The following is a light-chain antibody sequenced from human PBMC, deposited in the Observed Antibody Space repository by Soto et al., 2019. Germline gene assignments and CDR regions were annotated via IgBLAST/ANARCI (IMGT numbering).Light chain of an antibody. V-gene: IGKV3-20*01. CDR1: QSVSSNY. Sequence: ESVLTQSPGTLSLSPGERATLSCRASQSVSSNYLAWYQQKPGQAPRLLIYGASSRATGIPDKFSGSGSGTEFTLNISRLAPEDSAVYYCQQYGGSPIFTFGPGTKLEI. J-gene: IGKJ3*01. CDR3: QQYGGSPIFT. CDR2: GAS.